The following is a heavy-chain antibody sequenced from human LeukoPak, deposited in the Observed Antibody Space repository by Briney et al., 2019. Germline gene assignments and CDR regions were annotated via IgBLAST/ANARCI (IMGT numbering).Heavy chain of an antibody. Sequence: AAVKVSCKASGYTFTSYGISWLRQARGQRLEWMGWINAYNGYTNYAQNLQGRVTMTTDTSTSTSYVELSSLRSDDTAVYYCARADQHYYGSGSYYFSVPESPWGQGTLVTVSS. J-gene: IGHJ5*02. CDR3: ARADQHYYGSGSYYFSVPESP. D-gene: IGHD3-10*01. CDR1: GYTFTSYG. CDR2: INAYNGYT. V-gene: IGHV1-18*01.